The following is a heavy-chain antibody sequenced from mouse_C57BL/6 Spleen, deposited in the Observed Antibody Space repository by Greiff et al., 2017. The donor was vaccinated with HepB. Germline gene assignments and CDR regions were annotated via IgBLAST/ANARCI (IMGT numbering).Heavy chain of an antibody. D-gene: IGHD1-1*01. CDR1: GYTFTDYY. Sequence: QVQLQQSGPELVKPGASVKISCKASGYTFTDYYINWVKQRPGQGLEWIGWIFPGSGSTYYNEKFKGKATLTVDKSSSTAYMLLSSLTSEDSAVYFCARCSITTVVEDAMDYWGQGTSVTVSS. V-gene: IGHV1-75*01. CDR2: IFPGSGST. J-gene: IGHJ4*01. CDR3: ARCSITTVVEDAMDY.